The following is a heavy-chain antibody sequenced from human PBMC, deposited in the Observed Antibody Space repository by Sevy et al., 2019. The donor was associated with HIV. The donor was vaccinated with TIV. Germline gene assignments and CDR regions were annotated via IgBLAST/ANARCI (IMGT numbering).Heavy chain of an antibody. CDR1: GFAFSSHA. Sequence: GGCLRLSCAASGFAFSSHAMHWVRQAPGKGLEWVATISYEGTETFYAASVGGRFTISRDNSKNMLSLQINSLRPEDTAVYYCARDGGYSIKWYPLYWGHGTLVTVSS. J-gene: IGHJ4*01. CDR3: ARDGGYSIKWYPLY. D-gene: IGHD6-13*01. CDR2: ISYEGTET. V-gene: IGHV3-30-3*01.